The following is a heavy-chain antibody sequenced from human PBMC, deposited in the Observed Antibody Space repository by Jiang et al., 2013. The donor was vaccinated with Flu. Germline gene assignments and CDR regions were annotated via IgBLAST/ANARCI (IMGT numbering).Heavy chain of an antibody. V-gene: IGHV4-30-4*08. CDR3: ARESYGQDDAFDI. Sequence: SGSGLVKPSQTLSLTCTVSGGSISSGDYYWSWIRQPPGKGLEWIGYIYYSGSTYYNPSLKSRVTISVDTSKNQFSLKLSSVTAADTAVYYCARESYGQDDAFDIWGQGTMVTVSS. D-gene: IGHD4-17*01. J-gene: IGHJ3*02. CDR2: IYYSGST. CDR1: GGSISSGDYY.